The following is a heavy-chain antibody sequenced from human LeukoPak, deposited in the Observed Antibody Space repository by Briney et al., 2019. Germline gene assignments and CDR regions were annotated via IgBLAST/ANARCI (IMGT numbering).Heavy chain of an antibody. CDR3: ARGDTVVTYFDY. J-gene: IGHJ4*02. D-gene: IGHD4-23*01. V-gene: IGHV3-30-3*01. CDR2: ISYDGSNK. CDR1: GFTFSSYA. Sequence: PGRSLRLSCAASGFTFSSYAMHWVRQAPGKGLEWVAVISYDGSNKYYADSVKGRFTISRDNSKNTLYLQMNSLRAEDTAVYYCARGDTVVTYFDYWGQGTLVTVSS.